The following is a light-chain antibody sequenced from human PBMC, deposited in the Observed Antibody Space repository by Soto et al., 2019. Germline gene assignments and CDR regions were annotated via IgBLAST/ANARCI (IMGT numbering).Light chain of an antibody. V-gene: IGLV2-14*01. Sequence: SVLTQPAPLSGSPGQSNAISCTCTRSAVGGYDYVSWYQQQPDKAPKLMIYEVTQRPSGVSNRFSGSKSGNTASLTISGLQAEDEADYYCSSHTSGSTGIFGIATKVAVL. J-gene: IGLJ1*01. CDR3: SSHTSGSTGI. CDR1: RSAVGGYDY. CDR2: EVT.